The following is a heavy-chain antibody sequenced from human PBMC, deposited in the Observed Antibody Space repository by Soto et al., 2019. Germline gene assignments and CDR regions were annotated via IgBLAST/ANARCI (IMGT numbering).Heavy chain of an antibody. CDR2: INPSGGST. CDR3: ARDRYYGSGSYSYYYYYGMDV. D-gene: IGHD3-10*01. V-gene: IGHV1-46*01. J-gene: IGHJ6*02. CDR1: GYTFTSYY. Sequence: ASVKVSCKASGYTFTSYYMHWVRQAPGQGHERKGKINPSGGSTSYAQKFKGRVTMTRGTSTSTVYMKLSSLRSEDTAVYYCARDRYYGSGSYSYYYYYGMDVWGQGTTVTVSS.